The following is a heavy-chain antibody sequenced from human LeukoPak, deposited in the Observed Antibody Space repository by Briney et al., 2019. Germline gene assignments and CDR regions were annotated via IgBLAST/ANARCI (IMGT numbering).Heavy chain of an antibody. Sequence: GESLKISCKGSGYSFTSHWISWVRQMPGKGLEWMGRIDPSASYTNYSPSFQGHVTVSADKSITTAYLQWSSLKASDTAMYYCARHIGRYSDSGSSPLGYWGQGTLVTVSS. V-gene: IGHV5-10-1*01. CDR1: GYSFTSHW. D-gene: IGHD3-10*01. CDR3: ARHIGRYSDSGSSPLGY. J-gene: IGHJ4*02. CDR2: IDPSASYT.